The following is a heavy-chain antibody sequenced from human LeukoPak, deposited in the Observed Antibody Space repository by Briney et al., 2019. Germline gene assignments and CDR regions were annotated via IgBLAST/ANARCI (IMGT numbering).Heavy chain of an antibody. V-gene: IGHV3-33*01. CDR1: GFTFSSYG. CDR3: ARGLYYGSGSPIDY. D-gene: IGHD3-10*01. J-gene: IGHJ4*02. Sequence: GSLRLSCAASGFTFSSYGMHWVRQAPGKGPEWVAVIWYDGSDKYYADSVKGRFTISRDNPKNTLYMQMNSLRADDTAVYYCARGLYYGSGSPIDYWGQGTLVTVSS. CDR2: IWYDGSDK.